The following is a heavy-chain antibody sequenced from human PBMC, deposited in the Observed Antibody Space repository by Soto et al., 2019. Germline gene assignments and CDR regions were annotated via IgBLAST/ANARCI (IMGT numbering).Heavy chain of an antibody. CDR1: GYTFTRSG. CDR3: ARDWGGDYPLYYFDY. V-gene: IGHV1-18*01. J-gene: IGHJ4*02. D-gene: IGHD4-17*01. Sequence: ASVKVSCTASGYTFTRSGISWVRQAPGQGLEWMGWISTYNGDTNYAQKFQGWVTMTRDTSISTAYMELSRLRSDDTAVYYCARDWGGDYPLYYFDYWGQGTLVTVSS. CDR2: ISTYNGDT.